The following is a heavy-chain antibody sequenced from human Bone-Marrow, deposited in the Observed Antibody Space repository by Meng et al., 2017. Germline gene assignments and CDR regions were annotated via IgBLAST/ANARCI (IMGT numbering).Heavy chain of an antibody. CDR3: AREDSSGWYRDAFDI. D-gene: IGHD6-19*01. CDR1: GFTFSSYE. V-gene: IGHV3-48*03. CDR2: ISSSGSTI. J-gene: IGHJ3*02. Sequence: GESLKISCAASGFTFSSYEMNWVRQAPGKGLEWVSYISSSGSTIYYADSVKGRFTISRDNAKNSLYLQMNSLRAEDTAVYYCAREDSSGWYRDAFDIWGQGTMVTVSS.